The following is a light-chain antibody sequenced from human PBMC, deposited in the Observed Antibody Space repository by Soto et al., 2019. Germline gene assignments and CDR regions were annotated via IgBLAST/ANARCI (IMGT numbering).Light chain of an antibody. J-gene: IGKJ1*01. Sequence: DIQMTQSPSSLSASVGDRVTITCRASQSISSYVSWYQQKPGKAPKLLIYAASRLQSGVPSRFSGSRSGTDFTLTISSLQPEDFATYYCQQSYSRVTFGQGTKWIS. CDR2: AAS. V-gene: IGKV1-39*01. CDR1: QSISSY. CDR3: QQSYSRVT.